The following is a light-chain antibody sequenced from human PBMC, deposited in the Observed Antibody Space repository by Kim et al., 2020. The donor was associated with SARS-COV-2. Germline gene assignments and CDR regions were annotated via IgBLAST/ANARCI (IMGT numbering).Light chain of an antibody. V-gene: IGKV4-1*01. CDR2: WAS. CDR1: QSVLYSSNNKNY. J-gene: IGKJ4*01. CDR3: QQYYTTPLT. Sequence: ATINCKSSQSVLYSSNNKNYLAWYQQKPGQPPKLLIYWASTRESGVPDRFSGSGSGTDFTLTISSLQAEDVAVYYCQQYYTTPLTFGGGTKVDIK.